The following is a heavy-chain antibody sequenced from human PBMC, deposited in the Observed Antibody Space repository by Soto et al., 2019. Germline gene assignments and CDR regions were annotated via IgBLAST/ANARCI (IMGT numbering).Heavy chain of an antibody. V-gene: IGHV1-18*01. D-gene: IGHD3-22*01. Sequence: QVKLVQSGTEVKKPGASMKVSCKASGYSFATSGMSWVRQAPGQGLEWMGWISAYNGNTNYEQKRQDRVTMTTDTYSGTAYLELRSLRSDDTVVYYCARAGHYYDSSGYANWGQGTLVTVSS. CDR1: GYSFATSG. J-gene: IGHJ4*02. CDR2: ISAYNGNT. CDR3: ARAGHYYDSSGYAN.